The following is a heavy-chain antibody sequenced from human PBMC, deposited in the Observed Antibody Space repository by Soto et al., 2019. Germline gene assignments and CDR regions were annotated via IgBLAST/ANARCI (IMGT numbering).Heavy chain of an antibody. V-gene: IGHV1-18*01. Sequence: QVQLVQSGGEVKKPGASVKVSCKTSGYSFTTYGISWVRQAPGQGLEWMGWISGYNGNTHYAQKFQGRVSMTTDTSTSRAYMELRGLRSDDTAVYYCAREGPAPYYYYGMDVLGEGTTVTVAS. J-gene: IGHJ6*04. CDR2: ISGYNGNT. CDR3: AREGPAPYYYYGMDV. CDR1: GYSFTTYG.